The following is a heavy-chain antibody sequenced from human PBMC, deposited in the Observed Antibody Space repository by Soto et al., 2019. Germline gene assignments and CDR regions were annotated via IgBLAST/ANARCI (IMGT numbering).Heavy chain of an antibody. Sequence: GGSLRLSCAASGFTFSSYAMSWVRQAPGKGLEWVSAISGSGGSSYYADSVKGRFTISRDNSKNTLYLQMNSLRAEDTAVYYCAKDTVYYDILTGYYPFDYWGQGTLVTVSS. V-gene: IGHV3-23*01. J-gene: IGHJ4*02. CDR3: AKDTVYYDILTGYYPFDY. D-gene: IGHD3-9*01. CDR2: ISGSGGSS. CDR1: GFTFSSYA.